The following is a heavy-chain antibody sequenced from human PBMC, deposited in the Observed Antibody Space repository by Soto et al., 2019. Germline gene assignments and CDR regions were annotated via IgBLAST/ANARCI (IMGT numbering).Heavy chain of an antibody. D-gene: IGHD1-1*01. CDR2: ISDDGSTT. CDR3: TRGRRISSTGTGAH. Sequence: GGSLRLSCEVSGFTFSAYWMHWVRQVPGKGLIWVSRISDDGSTTTYADSVKGRFTISRDNAMNTLYLQMNSLRADDTVLYYCTRGRRISSTGTGAHWGQGTLLVVST. J-gene: IGHJ4*01. CDR1: GFTFSAYW. V-gene: IGHV3-74*01.